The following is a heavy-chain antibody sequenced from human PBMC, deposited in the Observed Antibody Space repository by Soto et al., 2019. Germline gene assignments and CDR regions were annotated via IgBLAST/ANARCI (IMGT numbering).Heavy chain of an antibody. J-gene: IGHJ5*02. CDR2: ISTYNGNT. V-gene: IGHV1-18*04. Sequence: QVQLVQSGAEVKKPGASVKVSCKASGYSLNNYGVSWVRQAPGQGLEWMGWISTYNGNTNYAQELQGRVTMTTDTPTSTAYREVWSLRSDDTAIYYCARTWMYGARPSPDPWGQGPLVTVSS. CDR3: ARTWMYGARPSPDP. CDR1: GYSLNNYG. D-gene: IGHD6-6*01.